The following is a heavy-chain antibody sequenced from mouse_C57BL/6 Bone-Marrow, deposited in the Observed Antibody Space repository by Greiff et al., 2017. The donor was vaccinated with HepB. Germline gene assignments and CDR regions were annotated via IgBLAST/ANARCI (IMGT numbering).Heavy chain of an antibody. Sequence: QVHVKQSGPELVKPGASVKISCKASGYSFTSYYIHWVKQRPGQGLEWIGWIYPGSGNTKYNEKFKGKATLTADTSSSTAYMQLSSLTSEDSAVYYCARYNSSGYEDWGQGTTLTVSS. V-gene: IGHV1-66*01. D-gene: IGHD3-2*02. CDR1: GYSFTSYY. CDR2: IYPGSGNT. J-gene: IGHJ2*01. CDR3: ARYNSSGYED.